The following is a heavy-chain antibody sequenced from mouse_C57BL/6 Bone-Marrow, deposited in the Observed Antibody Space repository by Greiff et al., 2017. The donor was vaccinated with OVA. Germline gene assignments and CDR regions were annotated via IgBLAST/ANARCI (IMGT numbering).Heavy chain of an antibody. Sequence: VQLKESGPGLVKPSQSLSLTCSVTGYSIPSGYYWNWIRQFPGNKLEWMGYISYDGSNNYNPSLKNRISITRDTSKNQFFLKLNSLTTEDTATYYCERDSYYYGRLYWYFDGWGTGTTVTVSS. CDR2: ISYDGSN. CDR3: ERDSYYYGRLYWYFDG. D-gene: IGHD1-1*01. CDR1: GYSIPSGYY. V-gene: IGHV3-6*01. J-gene: IGHJ1*03.